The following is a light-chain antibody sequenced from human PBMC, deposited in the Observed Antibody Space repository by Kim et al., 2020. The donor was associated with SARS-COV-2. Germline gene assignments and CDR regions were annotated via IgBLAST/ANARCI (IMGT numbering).Light chain of an antibody. CDR2: DVS. Sequence: QSALTQPRSVTGSPGQSVTISCTGTSSDVGGYDYVSWYQQHPGKAPKFMIYDVSKRPSGVPDRFSGSKSGNTASLTNSGLQAEAEADYYCCSYSGSYGIIFGGGTKSPS. J-gene: IGLJ2*01. CDR3: CSYSGSYGII. CDR1: SSDVGGYDY. V-gene: IGLV2-11*01.